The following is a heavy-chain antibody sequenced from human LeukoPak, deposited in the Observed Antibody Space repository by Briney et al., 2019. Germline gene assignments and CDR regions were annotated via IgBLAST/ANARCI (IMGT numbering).Heavy chain of an antibody. D-gene: IGHD1-26*01. V-gene: IGHV3-23*01. Sequence: PGGSLRLSCAASGFTFSSYAMSWVRQAPGKGLEWVSAISGSGGSTYYADSVKGRFTISRDNSKNTLYLQVNSLRAEDTAVYCCAKGGKWDVTPFDYWGQGTLVTVSS. CDR2: ISGSGGST. CDR1: GFTFSSYA. J-gene: IGHJ4*02. CDR3: AKGGKWDVTPFDY.